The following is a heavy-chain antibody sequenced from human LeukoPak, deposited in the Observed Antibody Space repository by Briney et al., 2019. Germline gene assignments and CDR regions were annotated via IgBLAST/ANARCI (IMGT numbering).Heavy chain of an antibody. CDR3: AREGTTYYYGMDV. Sequence: GGSLRLSCAASGFTFSSSAMSWVRQAPGKGLEWVSAISNNGGYTYYADSVQGRFTISRDNSKNTLYLQMNSLRAEDTAVYYCAREGTTYYYGMDVWGQGTTVTVSS. V-gene: IGHV3-23*01. J-gene: IGHJ6*02. CDR2: ISNNGGYT. CDR1: GFTFSSSA. D-gene: IGHD1-26*01.